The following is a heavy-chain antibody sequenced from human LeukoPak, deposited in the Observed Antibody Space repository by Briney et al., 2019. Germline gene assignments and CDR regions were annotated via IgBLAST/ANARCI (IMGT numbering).Heavy chain of an antibody. V-gene: IGHV3-30-3*01. J-gene: IGHJ6*02. CDR2: ISYDGSNK. D-gene: IGHD6-13*01. Sequence: GGSLRLSCAASGFTFSSYAMHWVRQAPGKGLEWVAVISYDGSNKYYADSVKGRFTISRDNSKNTLYLQMNSLRAEDTAVYYCASDNSSSWFYYYYGMDAWGQGTTVTVSS. CDR1: GFTFSSYA. CDR3: ASDNSSSWFYYYYGMDA.